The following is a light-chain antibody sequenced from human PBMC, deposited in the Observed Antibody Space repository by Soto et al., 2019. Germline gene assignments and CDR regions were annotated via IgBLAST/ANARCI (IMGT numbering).Light chain of an antibody. CDR3: SSYTNTSHLV. Sequence: QSVLTQPASVSGSPGQSITIACTGTNRDVGSYNLVSWYQQRPGEAPKLIISEVRNRPSGISYRFTGSKSGNTASLTISGLQAQDEADYYCSSYTNTSHLVLGGGTK. J-gene: IGLJ3*02. CDR2: EVR. CDR1: NRDVGSYNL. V-gene: IGLV2-14*01.